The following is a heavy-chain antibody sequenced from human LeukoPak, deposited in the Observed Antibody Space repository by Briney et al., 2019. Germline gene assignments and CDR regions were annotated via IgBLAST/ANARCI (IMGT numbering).Heavy chain of an antibody. Sequence: GGSLRLSCAASGFTVSSNYMSWVRQAPGKGLEWVSVIYSGGSTYYADSVKGRFTISKDNYENTVYLQMNSLRAEDTAVYYCARHDSGYGPFDYWGQGTLVTVSS. D-gene: IGHD3-22*01. CDR3: ARHDSGYGPFDY. V-gene: IGHV3-66*04. J-gene: IGHJ4*02. CDR1: GFTVSSNY. CDR2: IYSGGST.